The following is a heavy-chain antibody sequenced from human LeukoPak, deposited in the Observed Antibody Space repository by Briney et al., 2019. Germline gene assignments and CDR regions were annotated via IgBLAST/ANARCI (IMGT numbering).Heavy chain of an antibody. Sequence: SETLSLTCTVSGGSISSYYWSWIRQPPGKGLEWIGYIYYSGSTNYNPSLKSRVTISVDTSKNQFSPKLSSVTAADTAVYYCARVHTMGYYFDYWGQGTLVTVSS. D-gene: IGHD3-3*01. CDR3: ARVHTMGYYFDY. J-gene: IGHJ4*02. CDR1: GGSISSYY. V-gene: IGHV4-59*01. CDR2: IYYSGST.